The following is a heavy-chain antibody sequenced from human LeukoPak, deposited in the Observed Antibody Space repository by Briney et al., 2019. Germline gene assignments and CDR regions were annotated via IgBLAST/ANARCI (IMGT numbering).Heavy chain of an antibody. CDR3: ARETSSWLNAFDI. V-gene: IGHV4-31*03. CDR2: IYYSGST. CDR1: GGSISSGGYY. Sequence: SETLSLTCTVSGGSISSGGYYWSWIRQHPGKGLEWIGYIYYSGSTYYNPSLKSRVTISVDTSKNQFSLELSSVTAADTAVYYCARETSSWLNAFDIWGQGTMVTVSS. J-gene: IGHJ3*02. D-gene: IGHD6-13*01.